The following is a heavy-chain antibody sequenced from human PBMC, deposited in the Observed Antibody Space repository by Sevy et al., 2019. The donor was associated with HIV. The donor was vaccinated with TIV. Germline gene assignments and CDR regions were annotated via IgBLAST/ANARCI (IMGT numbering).Heavy chain of an antibody. CDR2: IYFTGNT. CDR3: ARDSTTRPRVLDY. Sequence: SETLSLTCSVSGGSISSYFWTWVRQSPGKGLEWIGNIYFTGNTDYSPSLKSRVSLSLDTSKSQFSLTLNSVTAADTAVYYCARDSTTRPRVLDYWGQGTLVTFSS. J-gene: IGHJ4*02. CDR1: GGSISSYF. V-gene: IGHV4-59*01. D-gene: IGHD1-1*01.